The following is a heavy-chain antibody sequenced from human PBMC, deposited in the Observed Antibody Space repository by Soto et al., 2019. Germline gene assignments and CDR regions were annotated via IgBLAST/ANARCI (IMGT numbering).Heavy chain of an antibody. Sequence: QVQLVESGGGVVQPGRSLRLSCAASGFTFSSYGMHWVRQAPGKGLEWVAVIWYDGSNKYYADSVKGRFTISRHNSKNTLYLQMNSLRAEDTAVYYCARARLIADGAFDIWGQGTMVTVSS. CDR3: ARARLIADGAFDI. J-gene: IGHJ3*02. V-gene: IGHV3-33*01. CDR2: IWYDGSNK. CDR1: GFTFSSYG. D-gene: IGHD6-13*01.